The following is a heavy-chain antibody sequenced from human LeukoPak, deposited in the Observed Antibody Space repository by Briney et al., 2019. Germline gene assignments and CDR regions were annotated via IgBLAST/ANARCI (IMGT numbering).Heavy chain of an antibody. CDR3: ASSPDCSSTSCPPTH. D-gene: IGHD2-2*01. CDR1: GGSISSYY. CDR2: IYHSGST. J-gene: IGHJ4*02. Sequence: SETLSLTCTVSGGSISSYYWSWIRQPPGKGLEWIGYIYHSGSTNYNPSLKSRVTISVDTSKNQFSLKLSSVTAADTAVYYCASSPDCSSTSCPPTHWGQGTLVTVSS. V-gene: IGHV4-59*08.